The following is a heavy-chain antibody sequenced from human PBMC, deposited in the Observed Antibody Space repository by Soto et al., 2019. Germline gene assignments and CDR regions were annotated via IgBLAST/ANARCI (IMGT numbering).Heavy chain of an antibody. CDR3: AKNSRHIVVLTTFLDS. CDR1: GFSFNSYG. J-gene: IGHJ5*01. V-gene: IGHV3-30*18. CDR2: ISYDGSRT. Sequence: QAQLVASGGGVVQPGGSLRLSCAASGFSFNSYGMHWVRQAPGKGLEWVAFISYDGSRTYYADSVKGRFTISREGSTKTLFLEMNSMRNEDAGVYYCAKNSRHIVVLTTFLDSWCQGDLVTVSS. D-gene: IGHD2-21*02.